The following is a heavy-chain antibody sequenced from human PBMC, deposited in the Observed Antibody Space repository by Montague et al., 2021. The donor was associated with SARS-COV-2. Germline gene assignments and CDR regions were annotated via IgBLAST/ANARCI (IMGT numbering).Heavy chain of an antibody. Sequence: SETLSLTCTVSGGFISSSYWSWIRQPPGKGLEWIGYIYHSGNTNYNPSLKSRVTISIDTSMNQFSLSLSSMTAADTAVYFCARDLLPPRTAIKTNVFGLDVWGQGTTVTVSS. CDR2: IYHSGNT. V-gene: IGHV4-59*01. CDR1: GGFISSSY. J-gene: IGHJ6*02. CDR3: ARDLLPPRTAIKTNVFGLDV. D-gene: IGHD2-21*02.